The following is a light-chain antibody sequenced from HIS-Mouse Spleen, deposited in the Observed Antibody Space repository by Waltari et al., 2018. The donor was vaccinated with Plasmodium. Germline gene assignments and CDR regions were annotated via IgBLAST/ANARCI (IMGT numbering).Light chain of an antibody. CDR2: QDS. J-gene: IGLJ2*01. CDR3: QAWDSSTVV. V-gene: IGLV3-1*01. CDR1: KLGDKY. Sequence: SYELTQPPSVSVSPGQTASITCSGDKLGDKYACWYQQKPGQSPVLVICQDSKRPSGIPERFSGYNSGNKATLTISGTQAMDEADYYCQAWDSSTVVFGGGTKLTVL.